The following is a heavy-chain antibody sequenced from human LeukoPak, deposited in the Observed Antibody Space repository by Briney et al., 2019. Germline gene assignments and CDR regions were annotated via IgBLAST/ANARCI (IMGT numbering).Heavy chain of an antibody. Sequence: GGSLRLSCAASGFTFRNYVVHWVRQAPGKGLEWVAVTSSDLNVKVYADSVKGRFTISRDNSRSTLYLQMNSLRPEDTAIYYCAREGYYGSGSPPSLYFDYWGQGTLVTVSS. CDR1: GFTFRNYV. D-gene: IGHD3-10*01. V-gene: IGHV3-30-3*01. CDR3: AREGYYGSGSPPSLYFDY. CDR2: TSSDLNVK. J-gene: IGHJ4*02.